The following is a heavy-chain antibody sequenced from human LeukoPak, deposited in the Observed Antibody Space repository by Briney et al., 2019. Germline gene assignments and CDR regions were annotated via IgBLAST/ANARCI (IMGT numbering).Heavy chain of an antibody. CDR2: IRYDGSNK. Sequence: GGSLRLSCAASGFTFSSYGMRWVRQAPGKGLEWVAFIRYDGSNKYYADSVKGRFTISRDNSKNTLYLQMNSLRAEDTAVYYCAKEMGIAAAGTIDYWGQGTLVTVSS. D-gene: IGHD6-13*01. J-gene: IGHJ4*02. V-gene: IGHV3-30*02. CDR3: AKEMGIAAAGTIDY. CDR1: GFTFSSYG.